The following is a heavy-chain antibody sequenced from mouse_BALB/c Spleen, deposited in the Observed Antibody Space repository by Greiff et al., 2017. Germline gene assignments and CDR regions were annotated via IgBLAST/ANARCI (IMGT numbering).Heavy chain of an antibody. CDR3: ARDHYASRRGFDY. V-gene: IGHV2-9*02. Sequence: VKLVESGPGLVAPSQSLSITCTVSGFSLTSYGVHWVRQPPGKGLEWLGVIWAGGSTNYNSALMSRLSISKDNSKSQVFLKMNSLQTDDTAMYYCARDHYASRRGFDYWGQGTTLTVSS. CDR1: GFSLTSYG. J-gene: IGHJ2*01. CDR2: IWAGGST. D-gene: IGHD1-1*01.